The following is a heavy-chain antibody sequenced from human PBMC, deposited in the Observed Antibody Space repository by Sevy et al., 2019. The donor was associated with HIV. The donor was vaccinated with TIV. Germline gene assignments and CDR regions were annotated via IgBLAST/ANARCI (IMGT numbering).Heavy chain of an antibody. J-gene: IGHJ4*02. CDR2: IYHSGST. CDR1: GGSISSGGYS. V-gene: IGHV4-30-2*01. Sequence: SETLSLTCAVSGGSISSGGYSWSWIRQPPGKGLEWIGYIYHSGSTYYNPSLKSRVTISADRSKNQFSLKLSSVTAADTAVYYCARSHYYDSSGLDYWGQGTLVTVSS. CDR3: ARSHYYDSSGLDY. D-gene: IGHD3-22*01.